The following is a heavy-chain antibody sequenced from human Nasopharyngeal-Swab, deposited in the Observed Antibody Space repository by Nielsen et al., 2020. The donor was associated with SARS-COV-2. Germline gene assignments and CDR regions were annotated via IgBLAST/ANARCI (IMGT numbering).Heavy chain of an antibody. Sequence: GGSLRLSCAASGFTFADYAMHWVRQAPGKGLEWVSGISWNSGSIGYADSVKGRFTISRDNAKNSLYLQMNSLRAEDTALYYCAKESSPYDFWSGYSGGGAFDIWGQGTMVTVSS. CDR3: AKESSPYDFWSGYSGGGAFDI. CDR2: ISWNSGSI. CDR1: GFTFADYA. J-gene: IGHJ3*02. V-gene: IGHV3-9*01. D-gene: IGHD3-3*01.